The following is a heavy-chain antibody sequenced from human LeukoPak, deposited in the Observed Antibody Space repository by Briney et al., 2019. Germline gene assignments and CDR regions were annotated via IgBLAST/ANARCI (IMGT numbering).Heavy chain of an antibody. CDR1: GYNFANYW. V-gene: IGHV5-51*01. CDR3: ARPPSRPPFI. CDR2: IYPGDSDT. J-gene: IGHJ3*02. Sequence: GESLKISCKGPGYNFANYWIGWVRQMPGKGLEWMGIIYPGDSDTRYSPSFKGHVTISADKSISTAYLQWSSLKASDTAMYYCARPPSRPPFIWGQGTMVTVSS.